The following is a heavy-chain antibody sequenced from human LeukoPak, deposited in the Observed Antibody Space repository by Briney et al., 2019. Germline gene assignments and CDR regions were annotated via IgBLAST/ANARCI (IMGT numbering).Heavy chain of an antibody. Sequence: PSETLSLTCTVSGGSISSYYWSWIRQPPGKGLEWIGSIYYSGSTYYNPSLKSRVSISVDTSKNQFSLKLNSVTAADTAVYYCARARTVRGVSPFDYWGQGTLVTVSS. CDR3: ARARTVRGVSPFDY. CDR1: GGSISSYY. D-gene: IGHD3-10*01. J-gene: IGHJ4*02. V-gene: IGHV4-59*12. CDR2: IYYSGST.